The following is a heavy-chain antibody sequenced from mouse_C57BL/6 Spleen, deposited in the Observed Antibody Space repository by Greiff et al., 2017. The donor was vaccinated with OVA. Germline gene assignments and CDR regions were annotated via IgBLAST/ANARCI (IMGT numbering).Heavy chain of an antibody. CDR2: IDPENGDT. V-gene: IGHV14-4*01. CDR3: TLTGGFAY. D-gene: IGHD4-1*01. J-gene: IGHJ3*01. Sequence: EVQLQESGAELVRPGASVKLSCTASGFNIKDDYMHWVKQRPEQGLEWIGWIDPENGDTEYASKFQGKATITADTSSNTAYLQLSSLTSEDTAVYYCTLTGGFAYWGQGTLVTVSA. CDR1: GFNIKDDY.